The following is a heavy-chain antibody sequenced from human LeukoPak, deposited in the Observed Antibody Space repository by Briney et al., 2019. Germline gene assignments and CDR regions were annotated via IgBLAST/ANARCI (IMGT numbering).Heavy chain of an antibody. CDR1: GGSISSGGYY. Sequence: PSETLSLTCTVSGGSISSGGYYWSWIRQHPGKGLEWIGYIYYSGXTYYNPSLKSRVTISVDTSKNQFSLKLSSVTAADTAVYYCAREREGGYCSSTSCPGPFDYWGQGTLVTVSS. D-gene: IGHD2-2*01. CDR3: AREREGGYCSSTSCPGPFDY. CDR2: IYYSGXT. V-gene: IGHV4-31*03. J-gene: IGHJ4*02.